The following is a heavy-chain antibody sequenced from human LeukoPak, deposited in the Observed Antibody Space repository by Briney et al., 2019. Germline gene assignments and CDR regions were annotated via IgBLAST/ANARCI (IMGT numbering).Heavy chain of an antibody. Sequence: GGSLRLSCAASGFTFSNSTMTWGRRAPGKVLGWDSYIPSSATISYADSVKGRLTLSRDNAKNSLYLQMRSLRAEDTAVYFCARGDDNSYMDVWGKGTTVAVSS. CDR3: ARGDDNSYMDV. V-gene: IGHV3-48*04. CDR1: GFTFSNST. J-gene: IGHJ6*03. CDR2: IPSSATI. D-gene: IGHD1-1*01.